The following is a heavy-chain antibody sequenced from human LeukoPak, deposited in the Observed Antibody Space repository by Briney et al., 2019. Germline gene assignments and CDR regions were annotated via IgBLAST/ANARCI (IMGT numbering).Heavy chain of an antibody. J-gene: IGHJ4*02. CDR1: GGSFSGYY. CDR3: ARTHCSGGSCYYYFDY. CDR2: INHSGST. V-gene: IGHV4-34*01. D-gene: IGHD2-15*01. Sequence: PSETLSLTCAVYGGSFSGYYWSWIRQPPGKGLEWIGEINHSGSTNYNPSLKSRVTISVDTSKNQFSLKLSSVTAADTAVYYCARTHCSGGSCYYYFDYWGQGTLVTVSS.